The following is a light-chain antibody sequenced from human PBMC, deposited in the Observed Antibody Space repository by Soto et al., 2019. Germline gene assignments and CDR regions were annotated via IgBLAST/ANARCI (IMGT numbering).Light chain of an antibody. Sequence: QPVLTQPPSVSGAPGQRVTISCTGSSSNIGAGYDVHWYQQLPGTAPKLLIYGNSNRPSGVPDRFSGSKSGTSASLAITGLQAEDEADYYCQSYDSSLSAGVFGGRTKLTVL. CDR2: GNS. V-gene: IGLV1-40*01. CDR3: QSYDSSLSAGV. J-gene: IGLJ3*02. CDR1: SSNIGAGYD.